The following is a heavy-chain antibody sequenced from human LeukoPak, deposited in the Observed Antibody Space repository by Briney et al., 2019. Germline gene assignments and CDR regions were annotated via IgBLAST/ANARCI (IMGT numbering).Heavy chain of an antibody. V-gene: IGHV4-59*08. J-gene: IGHJ1*01. Sequence: SEILSLTCTVSGGSISSYYWSWIRQPPGKGLEWIGYIYYSGSTNYNPSLKSRFTKSVDTSKNQFSLKLSSVTAADTAVYYCARCPRAAAAGPFQHWGQGTLVTVSS. CDR2: IYYSGST. CDR1: GGSISSYY. D-gene: IGHD6-13*01. CDR3: ARCPRAAAAGPFQH.